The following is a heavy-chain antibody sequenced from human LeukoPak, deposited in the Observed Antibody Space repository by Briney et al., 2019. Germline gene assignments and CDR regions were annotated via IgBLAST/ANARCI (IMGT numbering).Heavy chain of an antibody. CDR2: IWYDGSNE. V-gene: IGHV3-33*01. Sequence: PGGSLRLSCAASGFTFSSYGMHWVRQAPGKGLEWVAIIWYDGSNEYYADSVKGRFTISRDNSKNTLYLQMNSLRAEDTAVYYCARGRYSAGDNWFDPWGQGTLVTVSS. CDR3: ARGRYSAGDNWFDP. J-gene: IGHJ5*02. CDR1: GFTFSSYG. D-gene: IGHD3-9*01.